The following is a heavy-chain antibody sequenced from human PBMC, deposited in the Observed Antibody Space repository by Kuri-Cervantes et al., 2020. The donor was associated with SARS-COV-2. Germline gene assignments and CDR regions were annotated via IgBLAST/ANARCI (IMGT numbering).Heavy chain of an antibody. D-gene: IGHD6-6*01. CDR2: IYHSGST. J-gene: IGHJ4*02. CDR3: ARGYSSSSDYGY. Sequence: SETLSLTCAVSGGSISSSNWWSWVRQPPGKGLEWIGEIYHSGSTNYNPSLKSQVTISIDTSKNQFSLKLRSVTAAETAVSYCARGYSSSSDYGYWGQGTLVTVSS. V-gene: IGHV4-4*02. CDR1: GGSISSSNW.